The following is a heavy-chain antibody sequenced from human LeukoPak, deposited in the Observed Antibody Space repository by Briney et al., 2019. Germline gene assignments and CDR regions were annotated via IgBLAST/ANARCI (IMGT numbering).Heavy chain of an antibody. CDR1: GGPISSGGYY. J-gene: IGHJ4*02. D-gene: IGHD3-22*01. CDR2: IYYSGST. CDR3: ARLYTYYYDSSGHLFDY. V-gene: IGHV4-31*03. Sequence: SQTLSLTCTVSGGPISSGGYYWSWIRQLPGKGLEWIGYIYYSGSTYYNPSLQSRVTISVDTSKNQFSLNLTSVTAADTAVYYCARLYTYYYDSSGHLFDYWGQGTLVTVSS.